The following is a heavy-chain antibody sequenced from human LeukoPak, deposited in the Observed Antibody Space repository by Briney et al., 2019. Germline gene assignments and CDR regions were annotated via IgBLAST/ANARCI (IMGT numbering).Heavy chain of an antibody. CDR1: GGSISSSY. Sequence: SETLSLTCTVSGGSISSSYWSWIRQPPGKGLEWIGYIFYSGSTNYNPSLKSRVTISIDTSKNQFSLRLSSVTAADTAVYYCVRGAGEIPNFDYWGQGTLVTVSS. D-gene: IGHD3-10*01. V-gene: IGHV4-59*01. J-gene: IGHJ4*02. CDR2: IFYSGST. CDR3: VRGAGEIPNFDY.